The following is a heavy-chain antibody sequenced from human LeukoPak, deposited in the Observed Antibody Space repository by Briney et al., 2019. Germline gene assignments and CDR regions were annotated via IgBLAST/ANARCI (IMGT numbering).Heavy chain of an antibody. D-gene: IGHD6-13*01. V-gene: IGHV4-59*01. CDR3: ARVGYSSSWYLDY. CDR2: IYYSGST. CDR1: GGPISSYY. Sequence: PSETLSLTCTVSGGPISSYYWSWIRQPPGKGLEWIGYIYYSGSTNYNPSLKSRVTISVDTSKNQFSLKLSSVTAADTAVYYCARVGYSSSWYLDYWGQGTLVTVSS. J-gene: IGHJ4*02.